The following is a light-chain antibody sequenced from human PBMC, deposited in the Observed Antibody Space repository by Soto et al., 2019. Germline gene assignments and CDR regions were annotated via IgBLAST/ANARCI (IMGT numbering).Light chain of an antibody. Sequence: GDRVTFTCRASQSLNNWLAWYQQKPGKAPKLLIYKASTLESGVPSRFSGSGSGTEFTLTISSLQPDDIATYYCQHYNGYPITFGGGTKVDIK. V-gene: IGKV1-5*03. J-gene: IGKJ4*01. CDR1: QSLNNW. CDR2: KAS. CDR3: QHYNGYPIT.